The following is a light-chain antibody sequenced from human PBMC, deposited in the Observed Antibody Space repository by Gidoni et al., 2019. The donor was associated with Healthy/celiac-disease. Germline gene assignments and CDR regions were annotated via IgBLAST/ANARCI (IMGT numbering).Light chain of an antibody. CDR1: SLRSYY. CDR2: GKN. Sequence: SSELTQDPAVSVALGQTVRITRQGYSLRSYYASWYQQKPGQAPVLVIYGKNNRPSGIPDRFSGSSSGNTASLTITGAQAEDEADYYCNSRDSSGNHVVFGGGTKLTVL. CDR3: NSRDSSGNHVV. J-gene: IGLJ2*01. V-gene: IGLV3-19*01.